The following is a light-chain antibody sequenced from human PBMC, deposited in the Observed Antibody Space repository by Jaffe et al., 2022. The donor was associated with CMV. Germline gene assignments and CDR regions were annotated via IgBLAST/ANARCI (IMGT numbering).Light chain of an antibody. J-gene: IGKJ2*01. CDR2: AAS. CDR1: QSIRTF. CDR3: QQSYSAPYT. Sequence: DIQMTQSPSSLSASIGDRVIITCRASQSIRTFLNWYQQKPGKAPKLLIKAASTLLGGVPSRFSGSGSGTDFTLTISSLQVEDFASYFCQQSYSAPYTFGLGTKLEIK. V-gene: IGKV1-39*01.